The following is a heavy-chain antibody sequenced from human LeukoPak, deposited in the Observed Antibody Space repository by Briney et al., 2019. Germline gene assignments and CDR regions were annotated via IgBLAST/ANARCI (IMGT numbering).Heavy chain of an antibody. CDR1: GDSISSGGYY. J-gene: IGHJ4*02. Sequence: SETLSLTCTVSGDSISSGGYYWSWIRQHPGKGLEWIGYIYYSGSTYYNPSLKSRVTISVDTSKNQFSLKLSSVTAADTAVYYCAREVTGVVLDYWGQGTLVTVSS. V-gene: IGHV4-31*03. CDR3: AREVTGVVLDY. D-gene: IGHD7-27*01. CDR2: IYYSGST.